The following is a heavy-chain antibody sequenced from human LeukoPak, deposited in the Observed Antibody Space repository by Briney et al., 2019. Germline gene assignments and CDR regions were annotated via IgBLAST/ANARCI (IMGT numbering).Heavy chain of an antibody. Sequence: PGGSLRLSCAASEFTFSSYWMSWVRQAPGKGLEWVANIKQDGSEKYYVDSVKGRFTISRDNAKNSLYLQMNSLRAEDTAVYYCARAVGDYAESRYFDLWGRGTLVTVSS. CDR3: ARAVGDYAESRYFDL. V-gene: IGHV3-7*01. J-gene: IGHJ2*01. D-gene: IGHD4-17*01. CDR2: IKQDGSEK. CDR1: EFTFSSYW.